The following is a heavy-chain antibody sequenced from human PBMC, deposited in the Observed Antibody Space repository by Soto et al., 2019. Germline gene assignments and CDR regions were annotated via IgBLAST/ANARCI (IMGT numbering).Heavy chain of an antibody. CDR2: ISGSGGST. CDR1: GFTFSSYA. CDR3: AKAQPGGSQNYYYYGMDV. Sequence: PVGSLRLSCAASGFTFSSYAMSWVRQAPGKGLEWVSAISGSGGSTYYADSVKGRFTISRDNSKNTLYLQMNSLRAEDTAVYYCAKAQPGGSQNYYYYGMDVWGQGTTVTVSS. D-gene: IGHD3-16*01. V-gene: IGHV3-23*01. J-gene: IGHJ6*02.